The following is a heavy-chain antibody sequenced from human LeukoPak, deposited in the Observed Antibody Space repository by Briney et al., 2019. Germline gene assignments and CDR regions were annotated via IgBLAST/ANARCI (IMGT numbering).Heavy chain of an antibody. CDR3: AKGRLVPDY. V-gene: IGHV3-23*01. CDR2: ISGSDGRT. CDR1: GFTFSSYA. D-gene: IGHD3-9*01. Sequence: GGSLRLSCAASGFTFSSYAMSWVRQAPGKGLEWVATISGSDGRTYYADSVRGRFTISRDNSKNALYLQMNSLRAEDTAVYYCAKGRLVPDYWGQGILVTVSS. J-gene: IGHJ4*02.